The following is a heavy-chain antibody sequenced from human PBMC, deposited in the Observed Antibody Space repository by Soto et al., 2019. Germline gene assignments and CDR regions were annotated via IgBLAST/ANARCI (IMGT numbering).Heavy chain of an antibody. CDR2: IYYSGST. D-gene: IGHD5-18*01. CDR1: GGSISSGDYY. Sequence: QVQLQESGPGLVKPSQTLSLTCTVSGGSISSGDYYWSWIRQPPGKGLEWIGYIYYSGSTYYNPSLKSRVTISVDTSKNQFSLKLSSVTAADTAVYYCARGGRYSYGVYYLDYWGQGTLVTVSS. J-gene: IGHJ4*02. V-gene: IGHV4-30-4*01. CDR3: ARGGRYSYGVYYLDY.